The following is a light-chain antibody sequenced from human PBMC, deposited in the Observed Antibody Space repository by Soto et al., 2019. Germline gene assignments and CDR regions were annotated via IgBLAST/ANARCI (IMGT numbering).Light chain of an antibody. V-gene: IGLV3-9*01. CDR2: SDN. CDR1: NIGSKN. CDR3: QVWGTTTGWV. Sequence: SYELTQPLSVSVALGQTARITCAGNNIGSKNVHWYQQKPGQAPVLVIYSDNNRPSGIPERLSGSNSGNTATLTISRAQAGDEADYYCQVWGTTTGWVFGGGTKLTVL. J-gene: IGLJ3*02.